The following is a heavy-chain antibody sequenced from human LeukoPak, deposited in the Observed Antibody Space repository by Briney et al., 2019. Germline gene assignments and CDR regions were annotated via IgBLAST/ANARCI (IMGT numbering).Heavy chain of an antibody. CDR2: IYYSGST. V-gene: IGHV4-59*01. Sequence: SETLSLTCAVSGGSISSYYWSWIRQPPGKGLEWIGYIYYSGSTNYNPSLKSRVTISVDTSKNQFSLKLSSVTAADTAVYYCARGYGDYPFDYWGQGTLVTVSS. D-gene: IGHD4-17*01. CDR1: GGSISSYY. CDR3: ARGYGDYPFDY. J-gene: IGHJ4*02.